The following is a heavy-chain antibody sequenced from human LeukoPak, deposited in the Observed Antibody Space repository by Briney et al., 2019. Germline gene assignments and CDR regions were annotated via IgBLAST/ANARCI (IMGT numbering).Heavy chain of an antibody. D-gene: IGHD2-2*01. V-gene: IGHV5-51*01. J-gene: IGHJ5*02. CDR2: IYPGDSDT. CDR3: ARQIVVVPVANWFDP. CDR1: GYSFTSYR. Sequence: GESLKTSCKGSGYSFTSYRIGWVRQMPGKGLEWMGIIYPGDSDTRYSPSFQGQVTISADKSISTAYLQWSSLKASDTAMYYCARQIVVVPVANWFDPWGQGTLVTASS.